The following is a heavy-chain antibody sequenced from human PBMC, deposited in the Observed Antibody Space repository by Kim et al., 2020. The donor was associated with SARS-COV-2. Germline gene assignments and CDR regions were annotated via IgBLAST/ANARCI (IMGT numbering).Heavy chain of an antibody. V-gene: IGHV3-9*01. CDR1: GFTFGDYA. J-gene: IGHJ6*02. Sequence: GGSLRLSCAASGFTFGDYAMHWVRQAPGKGLEWVSGISWNSGSIGYADSVKGRFTISRDNAKNSLYLQMNSLRAEDTALYYCANSRRRNYYYYGMDVWGQGTTVTLSS. CDR2: ISWNSGSI. CDR3: ANSRRRNYYYYGMDV.